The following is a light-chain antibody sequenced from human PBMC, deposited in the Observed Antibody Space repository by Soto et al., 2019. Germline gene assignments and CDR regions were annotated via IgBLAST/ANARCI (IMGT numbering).Light chain of an antibody. CDR2: GVK. V-gene: IGLV2-14*03. Sequence: LTRAAYGSGSAGQSISISCTGSGRDIGAYNYVSWYQQHPGKAPKLIIYGVKNRPSGVSNRFSASKSAFTASLTISGLQAEDEADYYCSSYTTSYFYVFGPGTKVTV. CDR3: SSYTTSYFYV. J-gene: IGLJ1*01. CDR1: GRDIGAYNY.